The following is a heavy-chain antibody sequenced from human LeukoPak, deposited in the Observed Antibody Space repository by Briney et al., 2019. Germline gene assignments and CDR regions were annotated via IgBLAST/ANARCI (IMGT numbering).Heavy chain of an antibody. CDR3: ARDCSGGSCYSFDI. CDR1: GGSISSSNW. Sequence: PSETLSLTCAVSGGSISSSNWWSWVRQPPGKGLEWIGEIYHSGSTNYNPSLKSRVTISVDKSKNQFSLELSSVTAADTAVYYCARDCSGGSCYSFDIWGQGTMVTVSS. J-gene: IGHJ3*02. D-gene: IGHD2-15*01. CDR2: IYHSGST. V-gene: IGHV4-4*02.